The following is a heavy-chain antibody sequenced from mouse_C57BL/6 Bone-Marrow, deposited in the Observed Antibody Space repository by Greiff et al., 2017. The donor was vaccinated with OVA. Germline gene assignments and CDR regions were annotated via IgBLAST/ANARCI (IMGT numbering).Heavy chain of an antibody. D-gene: IGHD2-1*01. Sequence: QVQLKQSGAELARPGASVTMSCKASGYTFTSYTMHWVKQRPGPGLEWIGYINPSSGYPKYNQKFKDKATLTADKSSSTAYMQLSSLTSEESAVYYCAREDGNWFAYWGQGTLVTVSA. CDR3: AREDGNWFAY. J-gene: IGHJ3*01. CDR1: GYTFTSYT. CDR2: INPSSGYP. V-gene: IGHV1-4*01.